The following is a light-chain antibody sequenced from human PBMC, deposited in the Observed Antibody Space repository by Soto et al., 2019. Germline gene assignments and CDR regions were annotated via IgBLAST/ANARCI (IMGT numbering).Light chain of an antibody. CDR2: DAS. CDR1: QSISWW. Sequence: DIRMTQSPSTLSASVGDRVTITCRASQSISWWLAWYQQKPGKAPKLLIYDASSLESGVPSRFSGSASGTEFTLTISSLQPDDFATYYCQQYNSYPWTFGQGTKVEIK. J-gene: IGKJ1*01. CDR3: QQYNSYPWT. V-gene: IGKV1-5*01.